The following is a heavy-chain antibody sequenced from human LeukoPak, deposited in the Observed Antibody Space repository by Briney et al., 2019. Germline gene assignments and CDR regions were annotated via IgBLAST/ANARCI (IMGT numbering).Heavy chain of an antibody. D-gene: IGHD6-19*01. J-gene: IGHJ4*02. Sequence: ASVKVSCKASGYTFISYGISWVRQAPGQGLEWMGWISAYNGNTNYAQKLQGRVTMTTDTSTSIAYMELRSLRPVDTAVYYCARVGAVAGFDYWGQGTLVTVSS. CDR2: ISAYNGNT. CDR3: ARVGAVAGFDY. CDR1: GYTFISYG. V-gene: IGHV1-18*01.